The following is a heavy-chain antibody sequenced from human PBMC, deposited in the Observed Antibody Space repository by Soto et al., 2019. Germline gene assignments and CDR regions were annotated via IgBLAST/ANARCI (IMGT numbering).Heavy chain of an antibody. Sequence: QVQLQQWGAGLLKPSETLPLTCAVYGGSFSGYYWSWIRQPPGKGLEWIGEINHSGSTNYNPSLKSRVTISVDTSKNQFSLNLSSVTAADTAVYYCARGRGVTMIVVAYNWFDPWGQGTLVTVSS. D-gene: IGHD3-22*01. J-gene: IGHJ5*02. CDR1: GGSFSGYY. CDR2: INHSGST. V-gene: IGHV4-34*01. CDR3: ARGRGVTMIVVAYNWFDP.